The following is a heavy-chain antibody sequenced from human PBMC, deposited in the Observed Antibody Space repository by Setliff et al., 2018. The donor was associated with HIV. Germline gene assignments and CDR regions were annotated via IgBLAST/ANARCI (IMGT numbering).Heavy chain of an antibody. V-gene: IGHV3-74*01. CDR1: GFSFSSYW. CDR2: ISGYETRT. J-gene: IGHJ4*02. CDR3: ARVFRGADDHTGPFDY. Sequence: GGSLRLSCAASGFSFSSYWMHWVRQAPGKGLVWVSRISGYETRTTYADSVKGRFTISRDNAKNTLYLQMNSLTVEDTAVYYCARVFRGADDHTGPFDYWGQGTLGTVSS. D-gene: IGHD1-1*01.